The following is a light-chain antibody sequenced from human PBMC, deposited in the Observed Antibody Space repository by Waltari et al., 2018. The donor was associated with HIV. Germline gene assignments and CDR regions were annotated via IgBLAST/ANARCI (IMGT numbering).Light chain of an antibody. CDR3: ATWDDSLSALWV. J-gene: IGLJ3*02. V-gene: IGLV1-47*01. CDR2: RNN. CDR1: SSNIGSNY. Sequence: QSVLTQPPSASGTPGQRVTISCSGNSSNIGSNYVYWYQQLPGTTPRLLIFRNNQSPSGVPDRFSGSKSGTSASLAISGPRSEDEADYFCATWDDSLSALWVFGGGTKLTVL.